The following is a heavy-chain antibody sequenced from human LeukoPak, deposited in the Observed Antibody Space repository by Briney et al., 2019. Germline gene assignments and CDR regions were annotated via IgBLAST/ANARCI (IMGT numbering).Heavy chain of an antibody. V-gene: IGHV3-66*01. D-gene: IGHD3-3*01. CDR2: IYSGGST. CDR3: ARDPAAVTYYDFWSGYYLGPGGWVY. Sequence: PGGSLRLSCAASEFSVGSNYMTWVRQAPGKGLEWVSLIYSGGSTYYADSVKGRFTISRDNAKNSLYLQMNSLRAEDTAVYYCARDPAAVTYYDFWSGYYLGPGGWVYWGQGTLVTVSS. J-gene: IGHJ4*02. CDR1: EFSVGSNY.